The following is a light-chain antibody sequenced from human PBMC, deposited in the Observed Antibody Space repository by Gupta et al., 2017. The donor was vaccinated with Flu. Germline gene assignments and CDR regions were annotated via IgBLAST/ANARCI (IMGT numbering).Light chain of an antibody. CDR2: EVS. CDR1: SSDVGGYTY. J-gene: IGLJ3*02. Sequence: SVTISCTGTSSDVGGYTYVSWYQQHPGKAPKLMIYEVSKRPSGVPDRFSGSKSGNTASLTVSGLQAEDEADYYCSSYAGSNNLVFGGGTKLTVL. CDR3: SSYAGSNNLV. V-gene: IGLV2-8*01.